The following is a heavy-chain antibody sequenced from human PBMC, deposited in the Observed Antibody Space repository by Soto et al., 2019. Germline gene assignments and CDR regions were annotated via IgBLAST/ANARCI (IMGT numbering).Heavy chain of an antibody. D-gene: IGHD3-10*01. J-gene: IGHJ6*02. CDR2: ISWNSGSI. CDR1: GFTFDDYA. V-gene: IGHV3-9*01. CDR3: AKAAITMVRGVISYYGMDV. Sequence: EVQLVESGGGLVQPGRSLRLSCAASGFTFDDYAMHWVRQAPGKGLEWVSGISWNSGSIGYADSVKGRFTISRDNAKNSLYLQMNSLRAEDTALYYCAKAAITMVRGVISYYGMDVWGQGTTVTVS.